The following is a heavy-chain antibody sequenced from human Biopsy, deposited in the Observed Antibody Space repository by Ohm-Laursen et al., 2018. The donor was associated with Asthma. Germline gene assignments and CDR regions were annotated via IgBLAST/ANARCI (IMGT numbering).Heavy chain of an antibody. J-gene: IGHJ6*02. CDR1: GGTFSSYA. V-gene: IGHV1-69*13. D-gene: IGHD3-10*01. CDR2: IIPIFGTA. Sequence: SVKISCKASGGTFSSYAISWVRQAPGQGLEWMGGIIPIFGTANYAQKFQGRVTITADESTSTAYLELSSLRSEDTAVYYCARWGIQGVRFWGMDVWGQGTTVTVSS. CDR3: ARWGIQGVRFWGMDV.